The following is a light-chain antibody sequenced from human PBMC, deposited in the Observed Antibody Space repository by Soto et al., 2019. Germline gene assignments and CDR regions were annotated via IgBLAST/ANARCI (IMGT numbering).Light chain of an antibody. CDR1: RSDIGSYNS. V-gene: IGLV2-14*01. J-gene: IGLJ2*01. CDR3: AVWDDNLRGL. CDR2: EVT. Sequence: QSALTQPASVSGSPGQSITISCTGTRSDIGSYNSIAWYQQHPGKAPRVMIFEVTKRPSGISNRFSGSKSGSTASLAISGLQSEDEADYYCAVWDDNLRGLFGGGTKLTVL.